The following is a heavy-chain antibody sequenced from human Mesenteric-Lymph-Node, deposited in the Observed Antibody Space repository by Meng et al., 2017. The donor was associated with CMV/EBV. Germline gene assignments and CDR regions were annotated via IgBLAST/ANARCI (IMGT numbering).Heavy chain of an antibody. D-gene: IGHD2/OR15-2a*01. J-gene: IGHJ3*01. CDR1: GFTFSAYA. V-gene: IGHV3-30*04. Sequence: GGSLRLSCAASGFTFSAYAMHWVRQPPGKGLEWVALISYDGSNTYYADSVRGRFTISRDNSANTLYLQMNSLRAEDTAVYYCTRDNRADAFDVWGQGTTVTVSS. CDR3: TRDNRADAFDV. CDR2: ISYDGSNT.